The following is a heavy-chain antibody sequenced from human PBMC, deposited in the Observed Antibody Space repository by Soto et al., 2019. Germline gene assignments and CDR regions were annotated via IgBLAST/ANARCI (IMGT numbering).Heavy chain of an antibody. Sequence: TSETLSLTCTVSGGSISSYYWSWIRQPPGKGLEWIGYIYYSGSTNYNPSLKSRVTISVDTSKNQFSLKLSSVTAADTAVYYCAGLGYCSSTSCPPLGFDPWGQGTLVTVSS. D-gene: IGHD2-2*01. CDR2: IYYSGST. CDR1: GGSISSYY. CDR3: AGLGYCSSTSCPPLGFDP. V-gene: IGHV4-59*01. J-gene: IGHJ5*02.